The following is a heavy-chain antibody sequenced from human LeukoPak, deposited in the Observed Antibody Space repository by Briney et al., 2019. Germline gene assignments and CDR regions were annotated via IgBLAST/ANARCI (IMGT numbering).Heavy chain of an antibody. CDR3: AKDLRDIVVVFPVIVY. V-gene: IGHV3-23*01. J-gene: IGHJ4*02. D-gene: IGHD2-15*01. Sequence: PGGFLRLSCAASGFTFSSYAMSWVRQAPGKGLEWVSGISGSAGSTNYADSVKGRFTISRDSSKNTLYLQMNSLRAEDTAVYYCAKDLRDIVVVFPVIVYWGQGTLFTASS. CDR1: GFTFSSYA. CDR2: ISGSAGST.